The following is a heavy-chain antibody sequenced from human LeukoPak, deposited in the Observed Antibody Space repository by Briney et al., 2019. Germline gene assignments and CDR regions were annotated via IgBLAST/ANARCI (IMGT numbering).Heavy chain of an antibody. D-gene: IGHD3-3*01. CDR3: ARGLYDFWSGYGAYYFDY. V-gene: IGHV3-7*01. CDR2: IKQDGSEK. Sequence: GGSLRLSCAASGFIFSSYSMNWVRQAPGKGLEWVANIKQDGSEKYYVDSVKGRFTISRDNAKNSLYLQMNSLRAEDTAVYYCARGLYDFWSGYGAYYFDYWGQGTLVTVSS. J-gene: IGHJ4*02. CDR1: GFIFSSYS.